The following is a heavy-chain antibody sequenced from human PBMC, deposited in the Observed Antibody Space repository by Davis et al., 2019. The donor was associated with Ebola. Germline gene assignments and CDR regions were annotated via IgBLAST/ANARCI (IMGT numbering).Heavy chain of an antibody. Sequence: GASLNISCAASGFTCSSYDMHWVRQATGKGLEWVSAIGTAGDTYYPGSVKGRFTISRENAKNSLYLQMNSLRAEDTAVYYCARANYGDYGWYFDLWGRGTLVAVSS. CDR3: ARANYGDYGWYFDL. D-gene: IGHD4-17*01. V-gene: IGHV3-13*01. CDR2: IGTAGDT. J-gene: IGHJ2*01. CDR1: GFTCSSYD.